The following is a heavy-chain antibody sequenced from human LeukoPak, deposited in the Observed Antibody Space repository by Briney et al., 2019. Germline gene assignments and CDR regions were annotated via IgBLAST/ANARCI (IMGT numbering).Heavy chain of an antibody. D-gene: IGHD1-26*01. CDR2: ITYDGSNK. Sequence: GRSLRLSCAASGFSFKDYNMHWVRQAPGKGLEWVAVITYDGSNKYYTDSVKGRFTISRDNSKNTLYLQMNSLRAEDTAVYYCARDKVVGATFFDYWGQGTLVTVSS. CDR3: ARDKVVGATFFDY. V-gene: IGHV3-30*03. CDR1: GFSFKDYN. J-gene: IGHJ4*02.